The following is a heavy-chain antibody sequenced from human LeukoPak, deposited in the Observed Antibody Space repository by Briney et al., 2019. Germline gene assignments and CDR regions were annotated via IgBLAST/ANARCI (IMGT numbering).Heavy chain of an antibody. J-gene: IGHJ4*02. D-gene: IGHD3-3*01. V-gene: IGHV3-73*01. CDR2: IRRKANRYAT. CDR1: GFTFSGSA. CDR3: TRHTNWYFDY. Sequence: GGSLTLSCAASGFTFSGSAMHWVRQASGKGLEGVGRIRRKANRYATAYAASGKGRFTISRDDSKNTAYLQMNSLKTEDTAVYYCTRHTNWYFDYWGQGTLVTVSS.